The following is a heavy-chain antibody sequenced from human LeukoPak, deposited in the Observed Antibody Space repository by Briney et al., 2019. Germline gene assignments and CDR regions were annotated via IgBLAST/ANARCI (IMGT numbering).Heavy chain of an antibody. V-gene: IGHV4-59*11. CDR2: IYYSGST. J-gene: IGHJ4*02. CDR1: GVSMSSHY. D-gene: IGHD3-16*01. CDR3: ARGRYGWLPFDY. Sequence: SETLSLTCTVSGVSMSSHYWSWIRQPPGKGLEWIGYIYYSGSTNYNPSLKSRVTISVDTSKNQFTLKLSSVTAADTAVYYCARGRYGWLPFDYWGQGTLVTVSS.